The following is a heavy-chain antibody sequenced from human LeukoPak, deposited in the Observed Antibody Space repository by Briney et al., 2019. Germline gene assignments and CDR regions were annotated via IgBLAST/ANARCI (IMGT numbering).Heavy chain of an antibody. CDR1: GYTFTSYY. V-gene: IGHV1-46*01. D-gene: IGHD5-24*01. Sequence: GASVKVSCKASGYTFTSYYMHWVREAPGQGLEWMGIINPSGGSTSYAQKFQGRVTMTRDTSTSTVYMELSSLRYEDTAVYYCARAGMATTTPFDYWGQGTLVTVSS. CDR3: ARAGMATTTPFDY. CDR2: INPSGGST. J-gene: IGHJ4*02.